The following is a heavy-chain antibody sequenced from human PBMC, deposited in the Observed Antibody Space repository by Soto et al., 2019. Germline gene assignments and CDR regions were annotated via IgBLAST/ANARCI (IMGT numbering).Heavy chain of an antibody. CDR3: ALPTVDSSSSAFSY. CDR1: GGTFSSYA. J-gene: IGHJ4*02. CDR2: IIPIFGTA. V-gene: IGHV1-69*12. Sequence: QVQLVQSGAEVKKPGSSVKVSCKASGGTFSSYAISWVRQAPGQGLEWMGGIIPIFGTANYAQKFQGRVTHTADGSTSTDYMGLSSLRSEDTAVYYCALPTVDSSSSAFSYWGLGALVTVSS. D-gene: IGHD6-6*01.